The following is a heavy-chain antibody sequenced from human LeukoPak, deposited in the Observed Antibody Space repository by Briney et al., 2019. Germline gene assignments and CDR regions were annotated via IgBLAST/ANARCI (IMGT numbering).Heavy chain of an antibody. J-gene: IGHJ4*02. V-gene: IGHV4-59*01. CDR1: GGSFSGYY. CDR2: IYYSGST. Sequence: NTSETLSLTCAVYGGSFSGYYWSWIRQPPGKGLEWIGYIYYSGSTNYNPSLKSRVTISVDTSKNQFSLKLSSVTAADTAVYYCARWTTVVTFDYWGQGTLVTVSS. CDR3: ARWTTVVTFDY. D-gene: IGHD4-23*01.